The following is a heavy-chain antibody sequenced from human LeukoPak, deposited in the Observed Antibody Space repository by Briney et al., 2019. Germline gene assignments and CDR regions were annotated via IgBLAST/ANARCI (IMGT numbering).Heavy chain of an antibody. D-gene: IGHD1-26*01. CDR1: GFSVSSNY. J-gene: IGHJ4*02. Sequence: GGSLRLSCAASGFSVSSNYMNWVRQAPGKGLEWVAVIPYDGSNKYYADSVKGRFTISRDNSKNTLYLQMNSLRAEDTAVYYCAKDLVEWELPGYFDYWGQGTLVTVSS. V-gene: IGHV3-30*18. CDR2: IPYDGSNK. CDR3: AKDLVEWELPGYFDY.